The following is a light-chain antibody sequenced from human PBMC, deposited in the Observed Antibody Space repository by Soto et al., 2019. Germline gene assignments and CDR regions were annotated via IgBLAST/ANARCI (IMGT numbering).Light chain of an antibody. CDR2: DVS. CDR1: QGISSA. V-gene: IGKV1-13*02. CDR3: QQFDTYPLT. Sequence: AIQLTQCPSSLSASVGDRVTITCRASQGISSAFAWYQQKPGKVPRLLIYDVSSLQSGVPSRFSGSGSGTDFTLTISSLQPEDFATYYCQQFDTYPLTFGQGTRLEIK. J-gene: IGKJ5*01.